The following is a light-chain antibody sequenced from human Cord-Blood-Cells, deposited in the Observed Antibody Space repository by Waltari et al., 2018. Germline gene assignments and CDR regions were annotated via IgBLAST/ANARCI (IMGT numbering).Light chain of an antibody. CDR2: EVS. V-gene: IGLV2-14*01. J-gene: IGLJ1*01. Sequence: QSALTQPASVSGSAGQSITISCTGTSSDVGGSNYVSWYQQHPGKAPKLMIYEVSNRPSGVSNRFSGSKSGNTASLTISGLQAEDEADYYCSSYTSSSTLVFGTGTEVTVL. CDR1: SSDVGGSNY. CDR3: SSYTSSSTLV.